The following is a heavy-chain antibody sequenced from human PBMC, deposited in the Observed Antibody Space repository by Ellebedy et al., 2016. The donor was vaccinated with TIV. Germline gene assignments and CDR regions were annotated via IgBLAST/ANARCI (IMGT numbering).Heavy chain of an antibody. CDR2: ISSSGSTI. V-gene: IGHV3-11*04. CDR1: GFTFSDYY. J-gene: IGHJ4*02. D-gene: IGHD2-2*01. Sequence: GGSLRLXXAASGFTFSDYYMSWIRQAPGKGLEWVSYISSSGSTIYYADSVKGRFTISRDNAKNSLYLQMNSLRVEDTAVYYCARGDIVVVPVGVDYWGQGTLVTVSS. CDR3: ARGDIVVVPVGVDY.